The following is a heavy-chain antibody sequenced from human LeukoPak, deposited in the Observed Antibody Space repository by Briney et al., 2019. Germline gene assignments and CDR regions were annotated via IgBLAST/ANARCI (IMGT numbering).Heavy chain of an antibody. CDR2: ISYDGSNK. CDR1: GFTFSSYA. V-gene: IGHV3-30*01. D-gene: IGHD1-7*01. Sequence: GGSLRLSCAAPGFTFSSYAMHWVRQAPGKGLEWVAVISYDGSNKYYADSVKGRFTISRDNSKNTLYLQMNSLRAEDTAVYYCARAELELPFDYWGQGTLVTVPS. CDR3: ARAELELPFDY. J-gene: IGHJ4*02.